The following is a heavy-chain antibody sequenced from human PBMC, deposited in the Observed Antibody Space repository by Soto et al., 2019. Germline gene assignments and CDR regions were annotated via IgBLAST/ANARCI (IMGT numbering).Heavy chain of an antibody. CDR2: IWYDGSNK. Sequence: QVQLVESGGGVVQPGRSLRLSCAASGFTFSSYGMHWVRQAPGKGLEWVAVIWYDGSNKYYADSVKGRFTISRDNSKNTLYLQINSLRAEDTAVYYCAREGRIAAAGLDYWGQGTLVTVSS. V-gene: IGHV3-33*01. CDR1: GFTFSSYG. J-gene: IGHJ4*02. CDR3: AREGRIAAAGLDY. D-gene: IGHD6-13*01.